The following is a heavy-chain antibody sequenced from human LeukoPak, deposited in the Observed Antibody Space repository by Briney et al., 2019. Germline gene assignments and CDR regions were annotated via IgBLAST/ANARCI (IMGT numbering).Heavy chain of an antibody. D-gene: IGHD1-26*01. J-gene: IGHJ6*02. CDR3: ARIYRSGSYSGYYYYYGMDV. CDR1: GFTFSSYA. CDR2: ISYDGTSK. Sequence: GGSLRLSCAASGFTFSSYAMHWVRQAPGKGLEWVAVISYDGTSKYYADSVKGRLTISRDNSKNTLDLQMNSLRDEDTGVYYCARIYRSGSYSGYYYYYGMDVWGQGTTVTVSS. V-gene: IGHV3-30-3*01.